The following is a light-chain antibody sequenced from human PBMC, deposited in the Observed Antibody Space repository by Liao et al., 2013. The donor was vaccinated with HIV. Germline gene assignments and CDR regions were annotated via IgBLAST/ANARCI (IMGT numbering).Light chain of an antibody. V-gene: IGLV3-1*01. J-gene: IGLJ2*01. CDR2: EDT. CDR3: QAWDSSTLV. Sequence: SYEVTQPPSVSVSPGQTASVTCSGDKLGDQYVSWYQQRPGQSPILVIYEDTKRPSGIPERFSGSNSGNTATLTISGTQAMDEADYYCQAWDSSTLVFGGGTKLTVL. CDR1: KLGDQY.